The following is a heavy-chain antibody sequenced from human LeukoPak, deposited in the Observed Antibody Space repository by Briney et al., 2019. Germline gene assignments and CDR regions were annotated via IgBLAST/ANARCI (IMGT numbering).Heavy chain of an antibody. CDR3: AKVHSSGWRDAFDI. CDR1: GFTFSSYW. V-gene: IGHV3-23*01. D-gene: IGHD6-19*01. J-gene: IGHJ3*02. Sequence: HPGGSLRLSCAASGFTFSSYWMSWVRQAPGKGLEWVSTISGSGGSTHYADSVKGRFTISRDNSKNTLYLQMNSLRAEDTAVYYCAKVHSSGWRDAFDIWGQGTMVTVSS. CDR2: ISGSGGST.